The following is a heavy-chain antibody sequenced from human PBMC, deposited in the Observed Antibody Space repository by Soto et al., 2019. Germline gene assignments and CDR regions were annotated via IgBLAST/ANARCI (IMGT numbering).Heavy chain of an antibody. V-gene: IGHV1-3*01. J-gene: IGHJ6*02. Sequence: QVQLVQSGAEVKKPGASVKVSCKASGYSFTSYAAHWVRQAPGQGLEWMGWIIAGNGNTRFSQKFQGRVTITRDTSASTAYMELSSLISEDTAVYYCAKGIINYYYGMDVWGQGTTVTVSS. CDR2: IIAGNGNT. CDR3: AKGIINYYYGMDV. CDR1: GYSFTSYA. D-gene: IGHD3-10*01.